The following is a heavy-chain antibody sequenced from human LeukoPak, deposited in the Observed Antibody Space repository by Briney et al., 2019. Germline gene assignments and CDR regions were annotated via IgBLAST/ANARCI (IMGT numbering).Heavy chain of an antibody. CDR2: IRSKAYGGTT. CDR1: GFSFDDFA. D-gene: IGHD6-19*01. V-gene: IGHV3-49*03. J-gene: IGHJ4*02. Sequence: GGSLRPSCTVSGFSFDDFAVSWLRQAPGKGLEWVGFIRSKAYGGTTEYAASVKGRFTISRDDSKSIAYLQMNSLKTEDTAMYYCSRGGGSGRYYFDYWGQGTLVTVSA. CDR3: SRGGGSGRYYFDY.